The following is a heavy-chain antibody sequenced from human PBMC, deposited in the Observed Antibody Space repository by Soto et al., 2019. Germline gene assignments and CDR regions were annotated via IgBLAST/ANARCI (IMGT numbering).Heavy chain of an antibody. CDR2: IGYDGSNK. J-gene: IGHJ4*02. CDR3: ARGPDLPEDYDYIWGSYRLGGFDY. D-gene: IGHD3-16*02. Sequence: QVQLVEAGGGVVQPGRSLRLSCAASGFTFSSYGMHWVRQAPGKGLEWVAGIGYDGSNKDYADSVKGRFTISSDNSKNTLYLQMNSLRAEDTAVYYCARGPDLPEDYDYIWGSYRLGGFDYWGQGTLVTVSS. CDR1: GFTFSSYG. V-gene: IGHV3-33*01.